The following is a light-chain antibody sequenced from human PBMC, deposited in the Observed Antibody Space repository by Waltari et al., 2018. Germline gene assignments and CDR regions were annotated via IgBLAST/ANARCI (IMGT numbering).Light chain of an antibody. Sequence: SYALTQPPSVSVSPGQTASLPCSGANLGDNYTSWYAQKPGQPPMLVIFEDNKRPSGTPERISGSNSGNTASLTISGLQAEDEADYYCSSYTSSSSLFGGGTKLTVL. J-gene: IGLJ2*01. V-gene: IGLV3-1*01. CDR3: SSYTSSSSL. CDR2: EDN. CDR1: NLGDNY.